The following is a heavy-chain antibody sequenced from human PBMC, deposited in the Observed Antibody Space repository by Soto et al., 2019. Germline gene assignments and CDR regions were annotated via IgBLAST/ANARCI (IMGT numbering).Heavy chain of an antibody. CDR3: TRPPLGYAFDI. CDR1: GFTFGDYA. V-gene: IGHV3-49*04. CDR2: IRSKAYGGTT. D-gene: IGHD6-13*01. Sequence: GGSLRLSCTASGFTFGDYAMSWVRQAPGKGLEWVGFIRSKAYGGTTEYAASVKGRFTISRDDSKSIAYLQMNSLKTEDIAVYYCTRPPLGYAFDIWGQGTMVTVSS. J-gene: IGHJ3*02.